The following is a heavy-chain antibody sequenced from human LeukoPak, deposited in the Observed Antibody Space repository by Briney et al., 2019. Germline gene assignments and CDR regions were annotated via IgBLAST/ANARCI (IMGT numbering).Heavy chain of an antibody. D-gene: IGHD5-24*01. CDR2: IIPIFGTA. CDR1: GGTFSSYA. Sequence: SVKVSCKASGGTFSSYAISWVRQAPGQGLEWMGGIIPIFGTANYAQKFQGRVTITADESTSTAYMELSSLRSEDTAVYYCARDPRRDGYTDYWGQGTLVTVSS. CDR3: ARDPRRDGYTDY. V-gene: IGHV1-69*01. J-gene: IGHJ4*02.